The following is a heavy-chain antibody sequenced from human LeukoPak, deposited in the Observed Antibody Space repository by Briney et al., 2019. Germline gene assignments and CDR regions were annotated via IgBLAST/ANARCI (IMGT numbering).Heavy chain of an antibody. CDR1: GFTFNIYS. CDR2: ISSSSSYI. CDR3: ARNEPLRGEGMDV. J-gene: IGHJ6*02. Sequence: GGSLRLSCTASGFTFNIYSMNWVRQAPGKGLEWVSSISSSSSYIYYADSVKGRFTISRDNAKNSLYLQMNSLRAEDTAVYYCARNEPLRGEGMDVWGQGTTVTVSS. V-gene: IGHV3-21*01. D-gene: IGHD1-14*01.